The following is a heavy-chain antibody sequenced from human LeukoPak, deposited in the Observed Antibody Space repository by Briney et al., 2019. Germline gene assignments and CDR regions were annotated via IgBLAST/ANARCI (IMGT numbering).Heavy chain of an antibody. CDR1: GFTFSFYT. CDR3: AKGGCGSTSCYFDC. D-gene: IGHD2-2*01. V-gene: IGHV3-23*01. J-gene: IGHJ4*02. CDR2: ISGSGATT. Sequence: PGGSLRLSCAASGFTFSFYTMTWVRQPPGKGLEWVSTISGSGATTYYADSVKGRFTFSRDNSKNTLYLQMNSLRAEDTAVYYCAKGGCGSTSCYFDCWGQGTLVTVSS.